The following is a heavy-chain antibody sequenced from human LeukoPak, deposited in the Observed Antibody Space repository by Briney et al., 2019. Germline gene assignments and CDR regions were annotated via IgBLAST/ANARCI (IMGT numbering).Heavy chain of an antibody. CDR1: GYTFTGYY. CDR2: INPNSGGT. D-gene: IGHD5-18*01. Sequence: ASVKVSCKASGYTFTGYYMHWVRQAPGQGLEWMGWINPNSGGTNYAQKLQGRVTMTTDTSTSTAYMELRSLRSDDTAVYYCARSRTAHNWFDPWGQGTLVTVSS. CDR3: ARSRTAHNWFDP. V-gene: IGHV1-2*02. J-gene: IGHJ5*02.